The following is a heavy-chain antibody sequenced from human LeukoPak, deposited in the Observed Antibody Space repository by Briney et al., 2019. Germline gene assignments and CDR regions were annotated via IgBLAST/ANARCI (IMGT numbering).Heavy chain of an antibody. CDR1: GGTFSSYA. CDR2: IIPIFGTA. V-gene: IGHV1-69*05. D-gene: IGHD3-10*01. Sequence: SVKVSCKASGGTFSSYAISWVRQAPGQGLEWMGRIIPIFGTANYAQKFQGRVTITTDESTSTAYMELSSLRSEDTAVYYCARESGYYGSRSYSHWGQGTLVTVSS. CDR3: ARESGYYGSRSYSH. J-gene: IGHJ4*02.